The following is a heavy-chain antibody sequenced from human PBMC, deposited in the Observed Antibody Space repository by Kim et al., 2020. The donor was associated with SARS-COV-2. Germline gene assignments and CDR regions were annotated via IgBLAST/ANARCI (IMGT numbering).Heavy chain of an antibody. CDR1: GSSSSRYY. CDR2: TTNWGST. D-gene: IGHD4-17*01. J-gene: IGHJ4*02. V-gene: IGHV4-34*01. CDR3: APIYGDYSDFDH. Sequence: SETLSLTCAVYGSSSSRYYWSWIRQPPGKGLEWIGETTNWGSTHYSPSLKSRVIISFDASRNQCSLTLSSVTAADTAMYSCAPIYGDYSDFDHWDQGTLVNVSS.